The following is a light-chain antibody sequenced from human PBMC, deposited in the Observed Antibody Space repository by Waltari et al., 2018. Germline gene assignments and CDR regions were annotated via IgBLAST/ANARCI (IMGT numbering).Light chain of an antibody. CDR1: HSISNN. CDR3: QQYNNWPPVFT. CDR2: GAS. V-gene: IGKV3-15*01. Sequence: EIVLTHSPATLSVSPGERATLSCRASHSISNNLAWYQQNPGQAPRLLIYGASARATGIPARFSGSGSGTEFTLTISSLQSEDFAIYYCQQYNNWPPVFTFGPGTKVDF. J-gene: IGKJ3*01.